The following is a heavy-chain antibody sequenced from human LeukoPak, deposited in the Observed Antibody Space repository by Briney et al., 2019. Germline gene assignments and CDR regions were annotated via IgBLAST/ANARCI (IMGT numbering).Heavy chain of an antibody. J-gene: IGHJ4*02. CDR1: GFTFRNYA. D-gene: IGHD3-3*01. CDR2: INSNGGST. Sequence: GGSLRLSCSASGFTFRNYAMQWVRQAPGKGLEYVSVINSNGGSTYYADSVKGRFTISRDNSKNTMYLQMSSLRVEDTAVYYCVKDAVRFLEFIGTSYFDYWGQGTLVTVSS. CDR3: VKDAVRFLEFIGTSYFDY. V-gene: IGHV3-64D*09.